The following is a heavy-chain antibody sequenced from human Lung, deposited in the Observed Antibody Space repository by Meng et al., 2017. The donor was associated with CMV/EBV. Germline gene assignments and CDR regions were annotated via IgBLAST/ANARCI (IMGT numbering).Heavy chain of an antibody. J-gene: IGHJ4*02. CDR3: ARRLWGFFDS. V-gene: IGHV4-39*02. CDR2: VYYNGST. D-gene: IGHD3-16*01. CDR1: AGSVSSTHYY. Sequence: SXTLSLTCSVSAGSVSSTHYYWGWIRQPPGKGLEWIGHVYYNGSTYHNPSLKSRVTMSVDTSKNHFSLNVSSVTAADTAVYYCARRLWGFFDSWGQGTLVTVSS.